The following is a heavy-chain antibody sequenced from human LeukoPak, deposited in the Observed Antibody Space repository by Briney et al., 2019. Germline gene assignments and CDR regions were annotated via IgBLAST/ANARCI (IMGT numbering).Heavy chain of an antibody. J-gene: IGHJ6*03. D-gene: IGHD3-16*01. Sequence: GGSLRLSCAASGFTFSIYSMNWVRQAPGKGLEWVSSITSSSSYIYYADSVKGRFTISRDNSKNTLYLQMNSLRAGDTAVYYCARGEKNYMDVWGKGTTVTISS. CDR2: ITSSSSYI. V-gene: IGHV3-21*01. CDR3: ARGEKNYMDV. CDR1: GFTFSIYS.